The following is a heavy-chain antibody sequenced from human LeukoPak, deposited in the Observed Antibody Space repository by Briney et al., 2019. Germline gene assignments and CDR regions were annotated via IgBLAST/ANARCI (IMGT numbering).Heavy chain of an antibody. D-gene: IGHD1-14*01. Sequence: ASETLSLTCAVFGGSISSSNWWSWVRQAPGKGLEWIGEISHNGNTNYNPSLKSRLTISVDKSKNQFSLKLSSVTAADTAVYYCARGGLNFGGNWGQGVLVTVSS. CDR1: GGSISSSNW. CDR3: ARGGLNFGGN. V-gene: IGHV4/OR15-8*02. CDR2: ISHNGNT. J-gene: IGHJ4*02.